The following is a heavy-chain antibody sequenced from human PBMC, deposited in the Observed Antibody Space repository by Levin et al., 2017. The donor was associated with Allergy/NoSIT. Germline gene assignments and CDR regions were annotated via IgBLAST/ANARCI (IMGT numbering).Heavy chain of an antibody. CDR3: AKDAIRGSDQPYYFDY. CDR2: IINSGVGT. D-gene: IGHD6-19*01. CDR1: GFTFNNYA. Sequence: GGSLRLSCAASGFTFNNYAMSWVRQAPGKGLEWVSAIINSGVGTYYADSVKGRFTISRDNSKNTMYLQMNSLSAEDTAVYFCAKDAIRGSDQPYYFDYWGQGALVTASS. V-gene: IGHV3-23*01. J-gene: IGHJ4*02.